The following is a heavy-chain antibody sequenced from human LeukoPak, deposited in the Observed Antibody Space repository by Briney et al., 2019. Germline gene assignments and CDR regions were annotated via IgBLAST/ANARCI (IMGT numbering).Heavy chain of an antibody. CDR1: GYSFTSYW. CDR3: ARSRAGIVVVPAALGTFDI. CDR2: IYPGDSDT. J-gene: IGHJ3*02. Sequence: GESLKISCKGSGYSFTSYWIGRVRQMPGKGLEWMGIIYPGDSDTRYSPSFQGQVTISADKSISTAYLQWSSLKASDTAMYYCARSRAGIVVVPAALGTFDIWGQGTMVTVSS. D-gene: IGHD2-2*01. V-gene: IGHV5-51*01.